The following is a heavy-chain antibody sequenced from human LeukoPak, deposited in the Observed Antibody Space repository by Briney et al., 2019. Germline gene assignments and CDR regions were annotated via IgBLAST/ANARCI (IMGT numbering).Heavy chain of an antibody. J-gene: IGHJ4*02. D-gene: IGHD3-10*01. CDR1: GGSISSYY. V-gene: IGHV4-39*07. Sequence: PSETLSLTCTVSGGSISSYYWGWIRQPPGKGLEWIGSIYYSGSTYYNPSLKSRVTISVDTSKNQFSLKLSSVTAADTAVYYCASRGLGHFDYWGQGTLVTVSS. CDR2: IYYSGST. CDR3: ASRGLGHFDY.